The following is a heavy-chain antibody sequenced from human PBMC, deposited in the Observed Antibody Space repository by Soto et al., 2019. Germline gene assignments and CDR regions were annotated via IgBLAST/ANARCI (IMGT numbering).Heavy chain of an antibody. Sequence: EVQLLESGGGFVQPGGSLGLSCAASGFPFSSYAMTWVRQAPGKGLEWVSLISGSGGSTYYADSVKGRFTISRDNSRDTLYLQMNSLRAEDTAVYYCAKVHGSGSYNNFPDYWGQGTLATVSS. CDR2: ISGSGGST. V-gene: IGHV3-23*01. J-gene: IGHJ4*02. CDR3: AKVHGSGSYNNFPDY. D-gene: IGHD3-10*01. CDR1: GFPFSSYA.